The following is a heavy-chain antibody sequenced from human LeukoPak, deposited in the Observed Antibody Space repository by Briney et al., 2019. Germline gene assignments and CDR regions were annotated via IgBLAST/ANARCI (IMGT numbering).Heavy chain of an antibody. J-gene: IGHJ4*02. CDR3: ARGGEMVYCSGSCSSSRYPFDY. D-gene: IGHD2-15*01. CDR2: INHSGNT. CDR1: GGSFSGYC. V-gene: IGHV4-34*01. Sequence: SETLSLTCAVYGGSFSGYCWSWIRQPPGKGLEWIGEINHSGNTNYNPSLKSRVTISVDTSKSQFSLKLSSVTAADTAVYYCARGGEMVYCSGSCSSSRYPFDYWGQGTLVTASS.